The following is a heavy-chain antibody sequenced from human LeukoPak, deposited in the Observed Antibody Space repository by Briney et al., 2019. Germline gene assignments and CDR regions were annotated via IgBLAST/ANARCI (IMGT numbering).Heavy chain of an antibody. CDR3: ARYESIAAAFDY. Sequence: PGGSLRLSCAASGFTFSDYYMSWIRQAPGKGLEWVSYISSSGSTIYYADSVKGRFTISRDNVKNSLYLQMNSLRAEDTAVYYCARYESIAAAFDYWGQGTLVTVSS. CDR1: GFTFSDYY. J-gene: IGHJ4*02. CDR2: ISSSGSTI. D-gene: IGHD6-13*01. V-gene: IGHV3-11*04.